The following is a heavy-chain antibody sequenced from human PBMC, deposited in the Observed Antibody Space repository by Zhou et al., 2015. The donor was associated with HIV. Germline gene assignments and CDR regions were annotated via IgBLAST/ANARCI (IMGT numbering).Heavy chain of an antibody. D-gene: IGHD3-16*02. J-gene: IGHJ4*02. CDR1: GFTFSSYG. CDR3: ARWNYVWGSYRSALGY. CDR2: IWFDGSKE. V-gene: IGHV3-33*01. Sequence: VQLVESGGGVVQPGRSLRLSCTASGFTFSSYGMNWVRQAPGKGLEWVAAIWFDGSKEYYADSVKGRFAISRDNSKNTLYLQMSSLRAEDTAVYYCARWNYVWGSYRSALGYWGQGPWSSSL.